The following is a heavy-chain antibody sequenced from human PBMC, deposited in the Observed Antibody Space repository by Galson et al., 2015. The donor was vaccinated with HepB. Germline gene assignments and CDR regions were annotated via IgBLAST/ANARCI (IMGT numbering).Heavy chain of an antibody. CDR2: INAGNGNT. D-gene: IGHD2-2*01. CDR1: GYTFTSYA. CDR3: ARLNIVVVPAADNWFDP. J-gene: IGHJ5*02. Sequence: SVKVSCKASGYTFTSYAMHWVRQAPGQRLEWMGWINAGNGNTKYSQKFQGRVTITRDTSASTAYMELSSLRSKDTAVYYCARLNIVVVPAADNWFDPWGQGTLVTVSS. V-gene: IGHV1-3*01.